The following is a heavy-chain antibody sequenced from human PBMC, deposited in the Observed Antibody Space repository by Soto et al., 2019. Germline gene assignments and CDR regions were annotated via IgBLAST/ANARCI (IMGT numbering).Heavy chain of an antibody. D-gene: IGHD6-6*01. CDR2: IYTSGST. J-gene: IGHJ6*02. CDR3: ARARIAARPGYYYGMDV. CDR1: GGSISSYY. V-gene: IGHV4-4*07. Sequence: SETLSLTCTVSGGSISSYYWSWIRQPAGKGLEWIGRIYTSGSTNYNPSLKSRVTMSVDTSKNQFSLKLSSVTAADTAVYYCARARIAARPGYYYGMDVWGQGTTVTVSS.